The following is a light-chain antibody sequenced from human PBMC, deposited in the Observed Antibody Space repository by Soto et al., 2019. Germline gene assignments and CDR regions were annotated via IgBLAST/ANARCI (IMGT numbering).Light chain of an antibody. V-gene: IGKV3-20*01. CDR1: QSVSNSF. CDR3: QQSYTTPVYT. J-gene: IGKJ2*01. Sequence: EVVLTQSPGTLSLSPGERASLSCRASQSVSNSFLAWYQQKAGQSPRLLIYAASARAIGIPDRFSGSGSGTDFTLTISRLQPEDFATYFCQQSYTTPVYTFGQGTKLEIK. CDR2: AAS.